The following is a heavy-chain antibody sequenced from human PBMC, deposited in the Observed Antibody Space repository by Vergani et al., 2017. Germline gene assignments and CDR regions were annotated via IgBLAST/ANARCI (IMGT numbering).Heavy chain of an antibody. V-gene: IGHV1-18*01. D-gene: IGHD6-13*01. CDR2: ISAYNGNT. Sequence: QVQLVQSGAEVKKPGASVKVSCKASGYTFTSYGISWVRQAPGQGLEWMGWISAYNGNTNYAQKPQGRVTMTTDTSTSTAYMELRSLRSDDTAVYYCAREAYSSSWYGPSQIVYWGQGTLVTVSS. CDR1: GYTFTSYG. CDR3: AREAYSSSWYGPSQIVY. J-gene: IGHJ4*02.